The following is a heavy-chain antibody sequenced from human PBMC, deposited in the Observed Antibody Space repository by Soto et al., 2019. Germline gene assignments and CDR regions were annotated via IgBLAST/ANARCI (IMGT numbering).Heavy chain of an antibody. CDR3: ARDWEAAGPFDY. J-gene: IGHJ4*02. D-gene: IGHD6-25*01. CDR2: ISAHSGNT. Sequence: ASVKVSCKASGYTFTSYGISWVRQAPGQGLEWMGWISAHSGNTNYAQKLQGRVTMTTDTSTSTAYMELRSLRSDDTAVYYCARDWEAAGPFDYWGQGTLVTVSS. V-gene: IGHV1-18*01. CDR1: GYTFTSYG.